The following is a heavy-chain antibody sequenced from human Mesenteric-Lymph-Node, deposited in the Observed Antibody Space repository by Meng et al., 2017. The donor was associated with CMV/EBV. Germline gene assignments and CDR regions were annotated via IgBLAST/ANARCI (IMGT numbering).Heavy chain of an antibody. CDR2: VSGAGYTT. CDR3: AKSSSSSSPYYFYGVDV. D-gene: IGHD6-6*01. Sequence: GESLKISCAASGFTFPSYGMSWVRQAPGKGLEWVSAVSGAGYTTYYADSVRGRFFISRDNSENMLYLQMSSLRVEDTALYYCAKSSSSSSPYYFYGVDVWGQGTTVTVSS. J-gene: IGHJ6*02. CDR1: GFTFPSYG. V-gene: IGHV3-23*01.